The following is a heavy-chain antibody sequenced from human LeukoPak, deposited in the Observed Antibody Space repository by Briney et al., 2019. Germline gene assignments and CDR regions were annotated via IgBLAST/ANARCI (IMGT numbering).Heavy chain of an antibody. D-gene: IGHD2-21*01. J-gene: IGHJ4*02. V-gene: IGHV4-4*07. Sequence: SETLSLTCTVSGGSISGFYWSWIRQPAGKGLEWIGRIYPNGGTNYNPSLKSRVTMSTDTSKNQFSLKLRSVTAADTAVYYCAREYGDLDYWGQGTLVTVSS. CDR2: IYPNGGT. CDR3: AREYGDLDY. CDR1: GGSISGFY.